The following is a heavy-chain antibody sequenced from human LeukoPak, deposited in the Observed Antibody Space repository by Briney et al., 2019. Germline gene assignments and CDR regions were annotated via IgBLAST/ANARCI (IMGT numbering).Heavy chain of an antibody. D-gene: IGHD3-10*01. Sequence: PSETLSLTCAVSGGSISSSNWWSWVRQPPGKGLGWIGAIYHIGSTNYNPSLKSRVTISVDKSKNQFPLRLSSVTAADTAVYSCAGTLDMVRRVDNWFDPWGPGTLVTVSS. CDR2: IYHIGST. CDR1: GGSISSSNW. CDR3: AGTLDMVRRVDNWFDP. J-gene: IGHJ5*02. V-gene: IGHV4-4*02.